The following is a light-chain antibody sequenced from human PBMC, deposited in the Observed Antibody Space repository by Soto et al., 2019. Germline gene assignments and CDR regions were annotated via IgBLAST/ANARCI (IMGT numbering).Light chain of an antibody. CDR2: KAS. CDR1: QSLSSW. J-gene: IGKJ2*01. CDR3: QHYSGYST. V-gene: IGKV1-5*03. Sequence: DIQMTQSPSTLSVSVGDTVTITCRASQSLSSWLAWYQHKPGKAPKLLISKASSLESGVPSRFSGSGSGTEFTLTISSLQPDDFATYHCQHYSGYSTFGQGTKLEIK.